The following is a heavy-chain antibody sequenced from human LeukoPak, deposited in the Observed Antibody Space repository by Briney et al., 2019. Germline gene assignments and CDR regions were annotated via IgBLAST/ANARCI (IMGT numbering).Heavy chain of an antibody. D-gene: IGHD2-2*01. CDR3: AKDPGGYCSSTSCDQHFDY. V-gene: IGHV3-23*01. J-gene: IGHJ4*02. Sequence: PGGSLRLSCAASGFTFSSYAMSWVRQAPGKGLEWVSTISAGDSTYYPDSVKGRFIISRDNSKNTLYLQMNSLRAEDTAVYYCAKDPGGYCSSTSCDQHFDYWGQGTLVTVSS. CDR1: GFTFSSYA. CDR2: ISAGDST.